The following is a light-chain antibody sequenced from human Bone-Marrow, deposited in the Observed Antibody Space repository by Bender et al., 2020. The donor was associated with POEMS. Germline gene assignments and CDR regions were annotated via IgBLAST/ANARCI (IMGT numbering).Light chain of an antibody. Sequence: QSALTQPRTVSGSPGQSVSISCTGTSTDVGQFNYVSWYQQYPGRAPKLIISDVSKRPSGVPDRFSGSKSGNTASLTISGLQAEDEADYYCQAWDTSSVVFGGGTKLTVL. CDR3: QAWDTSSVV. CDR1: STDVGQFNY. V-gene: IGLV2-11*01. J-gene: IGLJ2*01. CDR2: DVS.